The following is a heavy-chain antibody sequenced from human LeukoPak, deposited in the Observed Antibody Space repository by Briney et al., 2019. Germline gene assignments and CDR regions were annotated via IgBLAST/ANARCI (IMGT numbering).Heavy chain of an antibody. CDR2: ISYDGSNK. V-gene: IGHV3-30-3*01. CDR3: ARGRHLGYCSGGSCSEFDY. D-gene: IGHD2-15*01. CDR1: GFTFSSYA. J-gene: IGHJ4*02. Sequence: GGSLRLSCAASGFTFSSYAMHWVRQAPGKGLEWVAVISYDGSNKYYTDSVKGRFTISRDNSKNTLYLQMNSLRAEDTAVYYCARGRHLGYCSGGSCSEFDYWGQGTLVTVSS.